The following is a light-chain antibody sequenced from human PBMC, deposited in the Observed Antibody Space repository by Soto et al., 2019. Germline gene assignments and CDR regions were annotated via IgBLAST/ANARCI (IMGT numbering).Light chain of an antibody. CDR1: SSDFGDDKY. Sequence: QSALSQPASVSGSPGQSITMSCTGSSSDFGDDKYVSWYQQQPGKGPNLLIYGVTNRPSGVSNRFSGSKSGNTASLTISGPKVEGEGDYFCGSFTPGGIWLFGGGTKLPVL. CDR3: GSFTPGGIWL. CDR2: GVT. V-gene: IGLV2-14*01. J-gene: IGLJ3*02.